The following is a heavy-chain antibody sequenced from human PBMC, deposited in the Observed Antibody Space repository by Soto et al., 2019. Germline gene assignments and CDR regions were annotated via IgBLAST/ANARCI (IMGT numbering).Heavy chain of an antibody. CDR2: ISGSGDRT. V-gene: IGHV3-23*01. J-gene: IGHJ5*01. D-gene: IGHD3-10*01. Sequence: EVQLLESGGGLVQPGGSLRISCTASGFTFDNYAMAWVRQAPGKGLEWVAGISGSGDRTNYVDSVKGRFTISRDNSKNRLYLQMKSLRAEDPALYYGANDSGVRGIMTNLFDSWGQGTLVAVSS. CDR3: ANDSGVRGIMTNLFDS. CDR1: GFTFDNYA.